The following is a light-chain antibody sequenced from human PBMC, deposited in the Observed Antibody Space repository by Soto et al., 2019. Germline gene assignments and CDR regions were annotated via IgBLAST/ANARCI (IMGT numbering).Light chain of an antibody. CDR3: LLYYGGAHV. Sequence: QAVVTQEPSLTVSPGGTVTLTCASSTGAVSSGYYPNWFQQKPGQAPRALIYSTSIKHSWTPARFSGYLLGGKAALTLSGVQPEDEAEYYCLLYYGGAHVFGTGTKLTVL. V-gene: IGLV7-43*01. CDR1: TGAVSSGYY. J-gene: IGLJ1*01. CDR2: STS.